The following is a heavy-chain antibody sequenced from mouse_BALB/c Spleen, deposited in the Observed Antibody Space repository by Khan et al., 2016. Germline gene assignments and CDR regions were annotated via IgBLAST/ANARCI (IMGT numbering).Heavy chain of an antibody. CDR1: GFNIKDTY. CDR3: ARSRGNYRYAMDY. V-gene: IGHV14-3*02. J-gene: IGHJ4*01. D-gene: IGHD2-1*01. Sequence: VQLKQSGAELVKPGASVKLSCTASGFNIKDTYMHWVKQRPEQGLEWIGRIDPANGNTKYDPKFQGKATITADTSSNTAYLQLSSLTSEDTAVYYCARSRGNYRYAMDYWGQRTSVTVSS. CDR2: IDPANGNT.